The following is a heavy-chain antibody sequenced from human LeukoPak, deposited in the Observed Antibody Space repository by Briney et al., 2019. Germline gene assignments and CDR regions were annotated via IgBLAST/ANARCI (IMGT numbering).Heavy chain of an antibody. J-gene: IGHJ3*02. Sequence: GGSLRLSCAASGFAFSAYTMNWVRQAPGKGLEWVSYISSSSGSVYYADSVKGRFTITRDNAKNPLYLQMNSLRDEDTAVYYCARELCSGGDCYSNAFDIWGQGTMVTVSS. V-gene: IGHV3-48*02. CDR2: ISSSSGSV. D-gene: IGHD2-15*01. CDR1: GFAFSAYT. CDR3: ARELCSGGDCYSNAFDI.